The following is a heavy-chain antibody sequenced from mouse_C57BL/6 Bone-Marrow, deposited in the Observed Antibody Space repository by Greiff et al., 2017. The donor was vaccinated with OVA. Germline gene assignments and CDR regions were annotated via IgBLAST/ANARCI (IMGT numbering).Heavy chain of an antibody. V-gene: IGHV5-6*01. CDR1: GFTFSSYG. CDR3: ARHFYAMDY. J-gene: IGHJ4*01. Sequence: EVQRVESGGDLVKPGGSLKLSCAASGFTFSSYGMSWVRQTPDKRLEWVATISSGGSYTYYQDSVKGRFTISKDNAKNTLYLQMSSLKSEDTAMYYCARHFYAMDYWGQGTSVTVSS. CDR2: ISSGGSYT.